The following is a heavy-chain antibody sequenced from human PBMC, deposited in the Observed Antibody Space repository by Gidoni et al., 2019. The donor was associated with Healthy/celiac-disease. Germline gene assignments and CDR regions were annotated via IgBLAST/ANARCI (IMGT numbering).Heavy chain of an antibody. CDR2: INAGNGNT. V-gene: IGHV1-3*01. Sequence: QVQLVQSGAEVKKPGASVKVSCKASGYTFTSYAMHWVRQAPGQRLEWMGWINAGNGNTKYSQKFQGRVTITRDTSASTAYMELSSLRSEDTAVYYCARGPALYYYDSSGLEFFDYWGQGTLVTVSS. CDR1: GYTFTSYA. J-gene: IGHJ4*02. D-gene: IGHD3-22*01. CDR3: ARGPALYYYDSSGLEFFDY.